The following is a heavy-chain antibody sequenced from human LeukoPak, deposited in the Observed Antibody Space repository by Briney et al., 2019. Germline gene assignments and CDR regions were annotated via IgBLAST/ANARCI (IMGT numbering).Heavy chain of an antibody. V-gene: IGHV4-59*08. Sequence: SETLPLTCTVSGGSISSYYWSWIRQPPGKGLEWIGYIYYSGSTNYNPSLKSRVTISVDTSKNQFSLKLSSVTAADTAVYYCARHRYSGYDPPSYFDYWGQGTLVTVSS. CDR1: GGSISSYY. CDR3: ARHRYSGYDPPSYFDY. J-gene: IGHJ4*02. CDR2: IYYSGST. D-gene: IGHD5-12*01.